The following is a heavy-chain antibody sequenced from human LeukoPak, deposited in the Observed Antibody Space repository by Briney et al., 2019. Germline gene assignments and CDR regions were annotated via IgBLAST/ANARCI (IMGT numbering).Heavy chain of an antibody. CDR1: GGSISSGGYY. CDR3: ARTREGIAARYYFDY. J-gene: IGHJ4*02. D-gene: IGHD6-13*01. Sequence: SETLSLTCTVSGGSISSGGYYWSWIRQHPGKGLEWIGYIYYSGSTYYNPSLKSRVTISVDTSKNQFSLKLSSVTAADTAVYYCARTREGIAARYYFDYWGQGTLVTVSS. CDR2: IYYSGST. V-gene: IGHV4-31*03.